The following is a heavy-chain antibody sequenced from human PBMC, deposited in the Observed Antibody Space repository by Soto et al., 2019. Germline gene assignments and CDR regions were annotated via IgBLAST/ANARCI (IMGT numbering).Heavy chain of an antibody. J-gene: IGHJ5*02. CDR3: ARDSSGYHDWFDP. V-gene: IGHV4-59*01. Sequence: SKTLSLTCTVSVGSISSYYWSWSRQPPGKGLEWIGYIYYSGSTNYNPSLKSRVTISVDTSKNQFSLKLSSVTAADTAVYYCARDSSGYHDWFDPWGQGTLVTVSS. CDR2: IYYSGST. D-gene: IGHD3-22*01. CDR1: VGSISSYY.